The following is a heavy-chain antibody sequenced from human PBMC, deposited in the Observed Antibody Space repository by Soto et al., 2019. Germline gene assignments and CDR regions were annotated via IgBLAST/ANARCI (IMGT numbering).Heavy chain of an antibody. CDR1: GFTFRNYA. D-gene: IGHD6-13*01. V-gene: IGHV3-23*01. CDR2: ISGSGGST. Sequence: EVQLLESGGGLVQPGGSLRLSCAASGFTFRNYAVTGVRQAPGKGLEWVSTISGSGGSTYYADSVKGRFTISRDNSKNTLYMQMNSLRAEDTDVYYCAKDQGSSWYEIDYWGQGTLVTVS. J-gene: IGHJ4*02. CDR3: AKDQGSSWYEIDY.